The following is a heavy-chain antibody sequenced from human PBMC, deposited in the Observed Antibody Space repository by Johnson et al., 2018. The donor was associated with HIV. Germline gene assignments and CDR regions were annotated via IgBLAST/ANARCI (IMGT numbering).Heavy chain of an antibody. V-gene: IGHV3-30-3*01. CDR1: GFTFSSFD. J-gene: IGHJ3*02. CDR3: ARLQSSGYWSFDAFDI. Sequence: QVQLVESGGGVVQPGRSLRVSCGTSGFTFSSFDMHWVRQAPGKGLEWVAVISYDGSNKYYADSVKGHFTSSRDNSKNTLYLQMNSLRAEDTALYYCARLQSSGYWSFDAFDIWGEGTMVIVSS. D-gene: IGHD3-22*01. CDR2: ISYDGSNK.